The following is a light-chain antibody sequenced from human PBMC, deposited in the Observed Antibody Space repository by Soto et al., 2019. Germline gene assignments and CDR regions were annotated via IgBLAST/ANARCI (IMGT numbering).Light chain of an antibody. V-gene: IGLV2-14*01. Sequence: QSALTQPASVSGSPGQSITISCTGTSSDVGLYNYVSWYQQYPGKAPKLMIFEVSNRPSGVSNRFSGSKSGNTASLTISGLQAEDEAHYYCSSFTTSSTSYVFGTGTKLTVL. CDR3: SSFTTSSTSYV. CDR1: SSDVGLYNY. CDR2: EVS. J-gene: IGLJ1*01.